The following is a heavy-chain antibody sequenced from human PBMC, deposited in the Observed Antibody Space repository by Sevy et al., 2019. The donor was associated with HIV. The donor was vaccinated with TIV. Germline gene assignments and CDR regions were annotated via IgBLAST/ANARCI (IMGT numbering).Heavy chain of an antibody. CDR1: GYTFTSYG. V-gene: IGHV1-18*04. Sequence: ASVKVSCKASGYTFTSYGISWVRQAPGQGLEWMGWISAYNGNTNYAQKLQGRVTMTTDTSTSTAYMELRSLRSDDTAVYYCAIDQYGGKTGAFDYWGQGTLVTVSS. J-gene: IGHJ4*02. D-gene: IGHD2-15*01. CDR3: AIDQYGGKTGAFDY. CDR2: ISAYNGNT.